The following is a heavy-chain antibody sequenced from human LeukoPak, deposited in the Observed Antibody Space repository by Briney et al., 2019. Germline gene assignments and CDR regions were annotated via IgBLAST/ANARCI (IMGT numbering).Heavy chain of an antibody. CDR3: ARGDSSGYYFDC. CDR1: GGSFSGYY. CDR2: INHSGST. Sequence: SETLSLTCAVYGGSFSGYYWSWIRQPPGKGLEWIGEINHSGSTNYNPSLKSRVTISVDTSKNQFSLKLSSVTAADTAVYYCARGDSSGYYFDCWGQGTLVTVSS. J-gene: IGHJ4*02. D-gene: IGHD3-22*01. V-gene: IGHV4-34*01.